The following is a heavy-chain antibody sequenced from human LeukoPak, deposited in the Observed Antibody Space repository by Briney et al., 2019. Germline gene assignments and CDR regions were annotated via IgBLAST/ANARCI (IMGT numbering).Heavy chain of an antibody. CDR3: ARAVTYSSGNAFDI. CDR2: IYSGGST. J-gene: IGHJ3*02. V-gene: IGHV3-66*01. CDR1: GFTVSSNY. D-gene: IGHD6-19*01. Sequence: PGASLRLSCAASGFTVSSNYMSWVRQAPGKGLEWVSVIYSGGSTYYADSVKGRFTISRDNSKNTLYLQMNSLRAEDTAVYYCARAVTYSSGNAFDIWGQGTMVTVSS.